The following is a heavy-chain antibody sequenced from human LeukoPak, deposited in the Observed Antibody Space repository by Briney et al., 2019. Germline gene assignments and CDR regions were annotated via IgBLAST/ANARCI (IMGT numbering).Heavy chain of an antibody. V-gene: IGHV4-59*01. J-gene: IGHJ4*02. D-gene: IGHD1-26*01. CDR1: GGSISSYY. CDR2: IYYSGST. CDR3: ARGGAGDTFDY. Sequence: SETLSLTCTVSGGSISSYYWSWIRQPPGKGLEWIGYIYYSGSTNYNPSLKSRVTISVDTSKNQFSLKLSSVTAADTAVYYCARGGAGDTFDYWGQGTLVTVSS.